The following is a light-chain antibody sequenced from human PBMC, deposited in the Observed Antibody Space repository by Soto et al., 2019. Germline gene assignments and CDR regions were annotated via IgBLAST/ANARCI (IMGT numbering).Light chain of an antibody. Sequence: QSVLSQPPSVSAAPGQRVTISCSGSTSNIGKYYVSWYQQVPGTAPRLLIYDNNQRPSGIPDRFSASKSGTSATLGITGLQTGDEADYYCEAWDSSLSAGVFGGGTKLTVL. V-gene: IGLV1-51*01. J-gene: IGLJ3*02. CDR2: DNN. CDR1: TSNIGKYY. CDR3: EAWDSSLSAGV.